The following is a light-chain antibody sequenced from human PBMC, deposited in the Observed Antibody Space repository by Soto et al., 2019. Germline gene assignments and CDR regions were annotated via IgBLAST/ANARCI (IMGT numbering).Light chain of an antibody. Sequence: IQMTQSPSSLSSSLGDRVTISFQASQDISNYLNWYQQKPGKAPKLLIYAASSLQSGVPSRFSGSGSGTDFTLTISSLQPEDFATYYCLQDYNYPWTFGQGTKVDIK. CDR2: AAS. J-gene: IGKJ1*01. CDR3: LQDYNYPWT. V-gene: IGKV1-6*01. CDR1: QDISNY.